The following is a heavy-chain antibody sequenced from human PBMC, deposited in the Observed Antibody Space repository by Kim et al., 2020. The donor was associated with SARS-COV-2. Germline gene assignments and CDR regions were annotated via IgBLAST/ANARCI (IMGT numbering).Heavy chain of an antibody. CDR2: ISYDGSNK. J-gene: IGHJ4*02. CDR3: SRDTGITMVRGVIIPGLFDY. Sequence: GGSLRLSCAASGFTFSSYAMHWVRQAPGKGLEWVAVISYDGSNKYYADSVKGRFTISRDNSKNTLYLQMNSLRAEDTAVYYCSRDTGITMVRGVIIPGLFDYWGQGTLVTVSS. D-gene: IGHD3-10*01. CDR1: GFTFSSYA. V-gene: IGHV3-30-3*01.